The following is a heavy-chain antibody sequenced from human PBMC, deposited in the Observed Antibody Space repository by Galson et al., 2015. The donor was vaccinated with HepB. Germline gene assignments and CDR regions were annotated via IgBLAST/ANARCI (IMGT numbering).Heavy chain of an antibody. V-gene: IGHV1-46*01. D-gene: IGHD4-23*01. CDR1: GYTFTTYY. CDR2: INPSGGST. J-gene: IGHJ5*02. CDR3: ARDGDYGGNPYNWFDP. Sequence: SVKVSCKASGYTFTTYYMHWVRQAPGQGLEWMGIINPSGGSTSYAQKFQGRVTMTRDTSTSTVYMELSSLRSEDTAVYYCARDGDYGGNPYNWFDPWGQGTLVTVSS.